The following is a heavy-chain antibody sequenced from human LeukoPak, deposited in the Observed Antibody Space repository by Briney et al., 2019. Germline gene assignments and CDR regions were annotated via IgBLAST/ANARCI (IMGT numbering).Heavy chain of an antibody. CDR3: AREGQDYYYYGMDV. CDR2: ISSSGSTK. CDR1: GFTFSSYE. V-gene: IGHV3-48*03. Sequence: GGSLRLPCAASGFTFSSYEMNWVRQAPGKGLEWVSYISSSGSTKYYADSVKGRFTISRDNAKNSLYLQMNSLRAEDTAVYYCAREGQDYYYYGMDVWGQGTTVTVSS. J-gene: IGHJ6*02.